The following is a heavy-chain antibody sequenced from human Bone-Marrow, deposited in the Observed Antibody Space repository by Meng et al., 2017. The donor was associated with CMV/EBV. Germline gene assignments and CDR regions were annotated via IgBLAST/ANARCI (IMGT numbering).Heavy chain of an antibody. D-gene: IGHD2-8*01. CDR2: ISSSSSYI. Sequence: VGSLRLYCAASGFTFSSYSMNWVRQAPGKGLEWVSSISSSSSYIYYADSVKGRFTITRDNAKNSLYLQMNSMRGEDTAVYYCARFVLTHYYYYGMDVWGQGTTVTVSS. CDR1: GFTFSSYS. V-gene: IGHV3-21*01. J-gene: IGHJ6*02. CDR3: ARFVLTHYYYYGMDV.